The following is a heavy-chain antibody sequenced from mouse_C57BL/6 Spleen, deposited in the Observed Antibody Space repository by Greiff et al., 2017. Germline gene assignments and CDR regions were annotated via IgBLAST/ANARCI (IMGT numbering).Heavy chain of an antibody. V-gene: IGHV1-61*01. J-gene: IGHJ2*01. CDR3: ARGRWLQYYFDY. CDR2: IYPSDSET. CDR1: GYTFTSYW. Sequence: VQLQQSGAELVRPGSSVKLSCKASGYTFTSYWMDWVKQRPGQGLEWIGNIYPSDSETHYNQKFKDKATLTVDKSSSTAYMQLSSLTSEDSAVYYCARGRWLQYYFDYWGQGTTLTGSS. D-gene: IGHD2-3*01.